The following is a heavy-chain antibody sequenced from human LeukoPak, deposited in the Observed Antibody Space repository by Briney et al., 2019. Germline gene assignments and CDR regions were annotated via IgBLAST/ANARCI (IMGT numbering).Heavy chain of an antibody. V-gene: IGHV1-69*06. Sequence: VKVSCKASGGTFSSYAISWVRQAPGQGLAWMGGIIPIFGTANYAQKFQGRVTITADKSTSTAYMELSSLRSEDTAVYYCARGPLHDFWSGYRPGYMDVWGKGTTVTVSS. J-gene: IGHJ6*03. D-gene: IGHD3-3*01. CDR2: IIPIFGTA. CDR1: GGTFSSYA. CDR3: ARGPLHDFWSGYRPGYMDV.